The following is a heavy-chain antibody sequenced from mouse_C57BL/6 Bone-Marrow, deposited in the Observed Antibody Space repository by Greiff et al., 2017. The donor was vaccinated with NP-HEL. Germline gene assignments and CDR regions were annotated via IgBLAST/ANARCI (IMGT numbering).Heavy chain of an antibody. CDR2: ISSGGSYT. V-gene: IGHV5-6*01. CDR1: GFTFSSYG. J-gene: IGHJ2*01. CDR3: ARHYYSNYFDY. D-gene: IGHD2-5*01. Sequence: EVMLVESGGDLVKPGGSLKLSCAASGFTFSSYGMSWVRQTPDKRLEWVATISSGGSYTYYPDSVKGRFTLSIDNAKNTLYLQMSSLKSEDTAMYYCARHYYSNYFDYWGQGTTLTVSS.